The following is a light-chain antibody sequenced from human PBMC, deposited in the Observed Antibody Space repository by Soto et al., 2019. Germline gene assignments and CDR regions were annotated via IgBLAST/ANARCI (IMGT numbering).Light chain of an antibody. CDR1: QSVGSY. CDR3: QQRNNWPRTT. J-gene: IGKJ5*01. CDR2: EAS. Sequence: EIVLTQSPVTLSLSPGERATLSCRASQSVGSYLGWYQQKPGQAPRLLIYEASNRATGIPGRFSGSGSGTDFTLTISSLEPEDFAVYYCQQRNNWPRTTFGQGTRLEIK. V-gene: IGKV3-11*01.